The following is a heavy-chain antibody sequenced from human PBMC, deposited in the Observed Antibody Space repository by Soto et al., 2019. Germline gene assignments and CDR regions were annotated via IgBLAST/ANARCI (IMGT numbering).Heavy chain of an antibody. CDR1: GFTFSSYG. CDR3: AKNYGDYLDYFDY. Sequence: QPGGSLRLSCAASGFTFSSYGMHWVRQAPGKGLEWVAVISYDGSNKYYADSVKGRFTISRDNSKNTLYLQMNSLRAEDTAVYYCAKNYGDYLDYFDYWGQGPLVTVPQ. V-gene: IGHV3-30*18. CDR2: ISYDGSNK. D-gene: IGHD4-17*01. J-gene: IGHJ4*02.